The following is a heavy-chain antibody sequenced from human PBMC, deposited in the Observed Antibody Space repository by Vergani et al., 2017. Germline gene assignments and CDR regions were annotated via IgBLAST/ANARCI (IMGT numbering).Heavy chain of an antibody. Sequence: VQLVESGGGVVQPGGSLRLSCAASGFTFSSYGMHWVRQAPGKGLEWVAFIRYDGSNKYYADSVKGRFTISRDNSKNTLYLQMNSLRAEDTAVYYCAKDLPYSSGWLGEFDYWGQGTLVTVSS. CDR1: GFTFSSYG. CDR3: AKDLPYSSGWLGEFDY. J-gene: IGHJ4*02. D-gene: IGHD6-19*01. CDR2: IRYDGSNK. V-gene: IGHV3-30*02.